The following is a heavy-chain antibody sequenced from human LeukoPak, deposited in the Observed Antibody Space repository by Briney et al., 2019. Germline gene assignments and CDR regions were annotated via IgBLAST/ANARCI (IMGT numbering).Heavy chain of an antibody. CDR2: IYSGGST. CDR1: EFSVGSNY. CDR3: ARGPVFSLERGSFDY. J-gene: IGHJ4*02. Sequence: GGSLRLSCAASEFSVGSNYMTWVRQAPGKGLEWVSLIYSGGSTYYADSVKGRFAISRDNSKNTLYLQMNSLRAEDTAVYYCARGPVFSLERGSFDYWGQGTLVTVSS. V-gene: IGHV3-66*01.